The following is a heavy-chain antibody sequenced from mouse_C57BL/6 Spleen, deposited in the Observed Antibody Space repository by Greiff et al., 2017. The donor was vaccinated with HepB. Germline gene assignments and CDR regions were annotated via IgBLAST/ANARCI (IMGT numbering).Heavy chain of an antibody. Sequence: QVQLKQPGAELVKPGASVKLSCKASGYTFTSYWMHWVKQRPGQGLEWIGMIHPNSGSTNYNEKFKSKATLTVDKSSSTAYMQLSSLTSEDSAVYYCARSCYDGYYPFAMDYWGQGTSVTVSS. V-gene: IGHV1-64*01. CDR1: GYTFTSYW. D-gene: IGHD2-3*01. J-gene: IGHJ4*01. CDR2: IHPNSGST. CDR3: ARSCYDGYYPFAMDY.